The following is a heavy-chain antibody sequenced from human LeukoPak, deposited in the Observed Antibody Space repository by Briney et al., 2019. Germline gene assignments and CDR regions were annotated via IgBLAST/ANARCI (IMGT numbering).Heavy chain of an antibody. CDR2: ISYDGSNK. D-gene: IGHD3-9*01. Sequence: GGSLRLSCAASGFTFSSYAMHWVRQAPGKGLEWVAVISYDGSNKYYADSVKGRFTISRDNSKNTLYLQVNSLRAEDTAVYYCAREFRYYDILTGYYFDYWGQGTLVTVSS. CDR3: AREFRYYDILTGYYFDY. J-gene: IGHJ4*02. CDR1: GFTFSSYA. V-gene: IGHV3-30-3*01.